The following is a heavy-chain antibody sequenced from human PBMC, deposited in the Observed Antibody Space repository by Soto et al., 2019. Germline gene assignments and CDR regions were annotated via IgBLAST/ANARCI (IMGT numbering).Heavy chain of an antibody. CDR1: YSSITGSAY. D-gene: IGHD2-8*02. CDR2: FSLSGTT. V-gene: IGHV4-4*07. J-gene: IGHJ4*02. Sequence: FEPLSLTSPVSYSSITGSAYLSWLRPPAGKGLEWIGRFSLSGTTNYNPSLRSRVTMSADVSKNQFSLRLTSVTAADTALYYCARGMTPPGAPAWYYFDSWGQGTLVTV. CDR3: ARGMTPPGAPAWYYFDS.